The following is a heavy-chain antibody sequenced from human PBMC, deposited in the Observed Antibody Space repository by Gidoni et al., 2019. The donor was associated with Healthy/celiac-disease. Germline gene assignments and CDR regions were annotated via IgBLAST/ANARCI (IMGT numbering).Heavy chain of an antibody. V-gene: IGHV3-11*01. J-gene: IGHJ4*02. Sequence: QVHLVESGGGLFKPGGSLRLPFADSVFTFSNYYMSCIRQAPGKGLEWVSYISSSGSNIYYADAVKGRFTISRDNAKNARYLQMNSLRAEDTAVYYCARIRSSGWPIVFYWGQGTLVTVS. CDR1: VFTFSNYY. D-gene: IGHD6-19*01. CDR3: ARIRSSGWPIVFY. CDR2: ISSSGSNI.